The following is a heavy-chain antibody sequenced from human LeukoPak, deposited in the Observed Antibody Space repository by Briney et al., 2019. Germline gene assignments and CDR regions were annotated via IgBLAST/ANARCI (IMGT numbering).Heavy chain of an antibody. CDR3: AKGRLVPDY. D-gene: IGHD6-19*01. J-gene: IGHJ4*02. Sequence: GGSLRLSCAASRFTFSDYTMNWVRQAPGKGLEWVSTISASGGSTFYADSVKGRFTISRDNSKNTLYLQMNSLRVEDTAAYYCAKGRLVPDYWGQGTLVTVSS. V-gene: IGHV3-23*01. CDR2: ISASGGST. CDR1: RFTFSDYT.